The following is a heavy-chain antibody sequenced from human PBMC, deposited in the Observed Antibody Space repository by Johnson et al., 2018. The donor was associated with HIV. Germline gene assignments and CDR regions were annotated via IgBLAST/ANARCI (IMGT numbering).Heavy chain of an antibody. CDR2: IGAAGET. J-gene: IGHJ3*02. Sequence: VQLVESGGGLVQPGESLRLSCAASGFTFSSYDMHWVRQSTGKGLEWVSGIGAAGETHYPDPVKGRFTVSRDNANHSLYLHMNNLGVGDTAVYYCARAYGRGRGYSSSWRDAFDIWGQGTMVTVSS. CDR3: ARAYGRGRGYSSSWRDAFDI. V-gene: IGHV3-13*01. D-gene: IGHD6-13*01. CDR1: GFTFSSYD.